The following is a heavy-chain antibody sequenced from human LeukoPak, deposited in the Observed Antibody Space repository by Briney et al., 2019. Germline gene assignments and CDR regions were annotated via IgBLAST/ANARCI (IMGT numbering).Heavy chain of an antibody. D-gene: IGHD2-15*01. V-gene: IGHV3-48*04. Sequence: PGGSLRLSCAASGFTLSTASMNWVRQAPGKGLEWISYIDRSSNTIYYADSVKGRFTISRDNAKNSLYLQVNSLRAEDTALYYCAKDKVPGYCSGGSCYEPYYFDYWGQGTLVTVSS. CDR3: AKDKVPGYCSGGSCYEPYYFDY. CDR1: GFTLSTAS. CDR2: IDRSSNTI. J-gene: IGHJ4*02.